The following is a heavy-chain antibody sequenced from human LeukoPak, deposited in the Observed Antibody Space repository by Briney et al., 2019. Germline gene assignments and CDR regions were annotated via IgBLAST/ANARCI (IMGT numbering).Heavy chain of an antibody. D-gene: IGHD3-22*01. J-gene: IGHJ4*02. CDR3: ARLGNYYDSSGYYYESIDY. Sequence: GGSLRLSCAASGFTFSTYWMSWVRQAPGKGLEWVANIKQDGSEKYYVDSVKGRFTISRDNAKNSLYLQMNSLRAEDTAVYYCARLGNYYDSSGYYYESIDYWGQGTLVTVSS. CDR2: IKQDGSEK. CDR1: GFTFSTYW. V-gene: IGHV3-7*01.